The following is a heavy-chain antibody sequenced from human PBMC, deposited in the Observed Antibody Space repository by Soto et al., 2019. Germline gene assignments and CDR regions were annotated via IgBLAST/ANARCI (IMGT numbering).Heavy chain of an antibody. V-gene: IGHV3-53*04. CDR3: AGASYGSWIGVA. D-gene: IGHD3-10*01. CDR2: IYSGGGT. Sequence: EVQLVESGGGLVQPGGSLRLSCAASGFTVSSNYMSWVRQAPGKGLEWVSVIYSGGGTYYADSVKGRFTISRHNSNNTLYLQMNSLRPQDTTVYYCAGASYGSWIGVAWGQGTLVTVSS. CDR1: GFTVSSNY. J-gene: IGHJ5*02.